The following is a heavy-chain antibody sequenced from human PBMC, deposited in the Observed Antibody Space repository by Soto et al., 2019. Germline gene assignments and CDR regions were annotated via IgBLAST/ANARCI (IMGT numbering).Heavy chain of an antibody. CDR2: DSPYSNIT. J-gene: IGHJ2*01. V-gene: IGHV1-18*01. CDR3: ARNGERDLGLNYCFYDGRDA. D-gene: IGHD3-16*01. Sequence: ASVKVSCKASDYIFTTYGISWVRQAPGQGLEWMGGDSPYSNITNYAQKFQGRVTMTTQTSTRRVYMEPRSLRSDDTAMYYCARNGERDLGLNYCFYDGRDARGR. CDR1: DYIFTTYG.